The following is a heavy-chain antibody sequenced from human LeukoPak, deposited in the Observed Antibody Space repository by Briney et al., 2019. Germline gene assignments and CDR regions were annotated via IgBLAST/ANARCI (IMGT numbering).Heavy chain of an antibody. CDR2: INTDGSNT. CDR3: ATLLRSAARGYYYYMDV. Sequence: GGSLRLSCAASGFTFSSYWMHWVRQAPGKGLVWVSRINTDGSNTSYADSVKGRFTVSRDNAKNTLYLQMNSLRAEDTAVYYCATLLRSAARGYYYYMDVWGKGTTVTVSS. J-gene: IGHJ6*03. V-gene: IGHV3-74*01. D-gene: IGHD6-6*01. CDR1: GFTFSSYW.